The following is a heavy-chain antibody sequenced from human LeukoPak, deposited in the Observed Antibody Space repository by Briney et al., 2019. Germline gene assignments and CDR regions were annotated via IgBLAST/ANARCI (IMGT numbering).Heavy chain of an antibody. CDR3: ARDPEGFGATYFDY. V-gene: IGHV3-21*01. CDR1: GFSFSSYN. Sequence: GGSLRLSCVASGFSFSSYNMIWVRQAPGKGLEWVSSISRSASNIYYADSVKGRFTISRDNAKNSFYLQMNSLRAEDTAVFYCARDPEGFGATYFDYWGQGTLVTVSS. J-gene: IGHJ4*02. CDR2: ISRSASNI. D-gene: IGHD3-16*01.